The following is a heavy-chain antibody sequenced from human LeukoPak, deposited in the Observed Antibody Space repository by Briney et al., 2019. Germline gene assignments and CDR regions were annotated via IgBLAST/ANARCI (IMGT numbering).Heavy chain of an antibody. V-gene: IGHV3-21*01. CDR2: ISSSSSYK. J-gene: IGHJ4*02. CDR3: ARDDGRDSLSPGFDN. Sequence: GGSLRLSCAASGFTFSSYTMNWVRQAPGKGLEWVASISSSSSYKYYADSVKGRFTISRDNAKNSLYLQMNSLRAEDTAVYYCARDDGRDSLSPGFDNWGQGTLVTVSS. D-gene: IGHD5-24*01. CDR1: GFTFSSYT.